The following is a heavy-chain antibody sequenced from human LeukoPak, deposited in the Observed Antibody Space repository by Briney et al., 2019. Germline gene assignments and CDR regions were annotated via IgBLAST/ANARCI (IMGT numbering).Heavy chain of an antibody. CDR3: ATWDSGRYSQIDD. V-gene: IGHV4-39*01. CDR2: IYYAGDT. J-gene: IGHJ4*02. D-gene: IGHD1-26*01. CDR1: GGPVSSSCYY. Sequence: SGTLSLTCTVSGGPVSSSCYYWVWVRQSPEKGLECIGTIYYAGDTYYNPSLESRLTISVDTSKNQFSLKLRSVTAADTAVYYCATWDSGRYSQIDDWGQGTLVTVSS.